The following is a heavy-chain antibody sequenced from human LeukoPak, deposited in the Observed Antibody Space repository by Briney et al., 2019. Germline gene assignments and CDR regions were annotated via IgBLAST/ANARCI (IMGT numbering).Heavy chain of an antibody. D-gene: IGHD4-11*01. CDR3: ARGFAATSDFYYMDV. CDR1: GFTFDDYG. Sequence: PGGSLRLSCAASGFTFDDYGMSWVRQAPGKGLEWASGIDWDGGSIDYADSVRGRFTISRDNAKNSLYLQINSLRAEDTALYFCARGFAATSDFYYMDVWGKGTTVTVSS. CDR2: IDWDGGSI. J-gene: IGHJ6*03. V-gene: IGHV3-20*04.